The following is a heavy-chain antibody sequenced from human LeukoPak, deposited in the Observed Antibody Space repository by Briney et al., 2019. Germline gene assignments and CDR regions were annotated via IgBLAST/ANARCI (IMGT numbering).Heavy chain of an antibody. CDR3: ATTEYVASHFDQ. CDR1: GFTFSRSW. CDR2: INSDGTTT. V-gene: IGHV3-74*01. J-gene: IGHJ4*02. Sequence: AGGSLRLSCAASGFTFSRSWMHWVRQTPGKGLVWVSLINSDGTTTFYADSVKGRFTISRDNARNTLYLQMSSLRAEDTAVYYCATTEYVASHFDQWGQGTLVTVSS. D-gene: IGHD4-11*01.